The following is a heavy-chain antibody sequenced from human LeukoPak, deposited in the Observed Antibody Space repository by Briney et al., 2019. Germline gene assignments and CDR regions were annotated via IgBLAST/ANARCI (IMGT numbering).Heavy chain of an antibody. V-gene: IGHV3-23*01. D-gene: IGHD2-2*01. CDR3: AHGAMYQLDY. CDR1: GFTFSSYA. Sequence: PGGSLRLSCAASGFTFSSYAMSWVRQAPGKGLEWVSAISDSGGSTYYADSVKGRFTISGDNSKNTLFLQMNSLRAEDTAVYYCAHGAMYQLDYWGQGTLVTVSS. J-gene: IGHJ4*02. CDR2: ISDSGGST.